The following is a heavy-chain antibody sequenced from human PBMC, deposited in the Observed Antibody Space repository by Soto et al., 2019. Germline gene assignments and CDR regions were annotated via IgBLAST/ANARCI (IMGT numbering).Heavy chain of an antibody. V-gene: IGHV3-23*01. CDR1: VFTFIDSV. Sequence: GWSLGLSCVGSVFTFIDSVMAWVRQAPGKGLEWLSVMSGDGRTRYALSVTGRFTISRDNSKNTLYLQMRSLRAEDAAAYYCVKWHTSNFDSLPFTGFDFWGQGTQVTVSS. CDR3: VKWHTSNFDSLPFTGFDF. J-gene: IGHJ4*02. CDR2: MSGDGRT. D-gene: IGHD3-22*01.